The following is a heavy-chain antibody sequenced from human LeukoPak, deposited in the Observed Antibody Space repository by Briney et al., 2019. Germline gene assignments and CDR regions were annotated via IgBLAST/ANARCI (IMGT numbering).Heavy chain of an antibody. CDR1: GFIFRDRA. CDR3: SRNSGTYRGYGMDV. CDR2: IRAKHLGGTT. J-gene: IGHJ6*02. Sequence: QSLRLSCTASGFIFRDRAMSWVRQAPGKGLEWVGFIRAKHLGGTTEYAASVKDRFSISRDDSNSIAYLHMSSLKTEDTAVYYCSRNSGTYRGYGMDVWGQGTTVTVSS. V-gene: IGHV3-49*04. D-gene: IGHD1-26*01.